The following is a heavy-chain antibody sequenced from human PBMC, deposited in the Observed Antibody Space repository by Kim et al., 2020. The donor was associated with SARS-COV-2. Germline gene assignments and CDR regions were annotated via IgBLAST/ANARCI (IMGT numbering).Heavy chain of an antibody. D-gene: IGHD4-17*01. Sequence: SETLSLTCTVSGGSISSGGYYWSWIRQHPGKGLEWIGYIYYSGSTYYNPSLKSRVTISVDTSKNQFSLKLSSVTAADTAVYYCARGGPLTTVSFVGHFDYWGQGTLVTVSS. CDR2: IYYSGST. V-gene: IGHV4-31*03. J-gene: IGHJ4*02. CDR3: ARGGPLTTVSFVGHFDY. CDR1: GGSISSGGYY.